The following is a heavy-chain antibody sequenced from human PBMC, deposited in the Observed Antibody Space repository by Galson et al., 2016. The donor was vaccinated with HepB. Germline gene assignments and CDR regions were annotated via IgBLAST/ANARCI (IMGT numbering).Heavy chain of an antibody. CDR3: TRHLDPGYSSSWYCWFDP. CDR1: GLTFSGSA. J-gene: IGHJ5*02. Sequence: SLRLSCAVSGLTFSGSAMHWVRQASGKGLEWVGHIRSKANNYATAYAASVKGRFTISRDDSKNTAYLQMNSLKTEDTAVYYCTRHLDPGYSSSWYCWFDPWGQGTLVTVSS. CDR2: IRSKANNYAT. D-gene: IGHD6-13*01. V-gene: IGHV3-73*01.